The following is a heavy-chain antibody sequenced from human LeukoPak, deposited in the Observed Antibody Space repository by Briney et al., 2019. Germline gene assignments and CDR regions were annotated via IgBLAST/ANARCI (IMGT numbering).Heavy chain of an antibody. J-gene: IGHJ4*02. CDR3: ARVRGIAVAGTASTYFDY. CDR2: IKEDGSEK. D-gene: IGHD6-19*01. CDR1: GFTFSSYW. V-gene: IGHV3-7*01. Sequence: AGGSLRLSCAASGFTFSSYWMSWVRQAPGKGLEWVANIKEDGSEKYYVDSVKGRFTISRDNAKNSLYLQMNSLRAEDTAVYYCARVRGIAVAGTASTYFDYWGQGTLVTVSS.